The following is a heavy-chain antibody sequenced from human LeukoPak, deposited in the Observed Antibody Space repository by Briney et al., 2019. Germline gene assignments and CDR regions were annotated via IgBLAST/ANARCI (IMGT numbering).Heavy chain of an antibody. CDR3: ARDLMNGIFDC. CDR1: GFTFSSYG. D-gene: IGHD1-14*01. Sequence: GGSLRFSCAASGFTFSSYGMHWVRQAPGKGLEWVAVIWYDGSNKYYADSVKGRFTISRDNSKNTLYLQMNSLRAEDTAVYYCARDLMNGIFDCWGQGTLVTVSS. V-gene: IGHV3-33*01. CDR2: IWYDGSNK. J-gene: IGHJ4*02.